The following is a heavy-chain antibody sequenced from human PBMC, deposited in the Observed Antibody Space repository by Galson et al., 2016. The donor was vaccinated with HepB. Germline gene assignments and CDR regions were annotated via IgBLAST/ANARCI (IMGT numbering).Heavy chain of an antibody. CDR3: ARDRSRFSSGYYTGARDVFAI. V-gene: IGHV3-21*01. D-gene: IGHD3-3*01. CDR2: ISSSSAYV. CDR1: GFSFSTYT. J-gene: IGHJ3*02. Sequence: SLRLSCAASGFSFSTYTMNWVRQAPGKGLEWISYISSSSAYVDYADSVKGRFAISRENAKHSLYLQMNSLRAEDTAVYYCARDRSRFSSGYYTGARDVFAIWGQGTVVTVSS.